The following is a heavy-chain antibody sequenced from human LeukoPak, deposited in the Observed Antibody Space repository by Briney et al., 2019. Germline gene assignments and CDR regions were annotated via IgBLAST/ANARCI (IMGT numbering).Heavy chain of an antibody. D-gene: IGHD3-22*01. V-gene: IGHV4-38-2*01. CDR3: ARRASSGYYYLED. CDR2: VYHSGST. J-gene: IGHJ4*02. Sequence: SETLSLTCAVSDYSISSHNYWGWIRQPPGKGLEWIGSVYHSGSTHYSPSLKSRVTISVDTSKNQFSLKLSSVTAADTAVYYCARRASSGYYYLEDWGQGTLVTVSS. CDR1: DYSISSHNY.